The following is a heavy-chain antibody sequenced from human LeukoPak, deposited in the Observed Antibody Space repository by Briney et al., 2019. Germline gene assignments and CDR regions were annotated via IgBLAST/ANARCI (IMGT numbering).Heavy chain of an antibody. D-gene: IGHD3-3*01. CDR2: IYHSGST. CDR1: GGSISSGGYY. J-gene: IGHJ5*02. CDR3: ARDSGYDFWSGYPNWFDP. Sequence: SETLSLTCTVSGGSISSGGYYWSWIRQPPGKGLEWIGYIYHSGSTYYNPSLKSRVTISVDRSKNQFSLKLSSVTAADTAVYYCARDSGYDFWSGYPNWFDPWGQGTLVTVSS. V-gene: IGHV4-30-2*01.